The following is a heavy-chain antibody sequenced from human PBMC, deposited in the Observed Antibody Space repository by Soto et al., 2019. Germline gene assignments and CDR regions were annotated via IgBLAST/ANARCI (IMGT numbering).Heavy chain of an antibody. Sequence: PGGSLRLSCAASGLTFCSYSMNWVRQAPGKGLEWVSYISSSSSTIYYADSVKGRFTISRDNAKNSLYLQMNSLRAEDTALYYCARGHGTYYYDSSGYRDAFDIWGQGTMVTVSS. D-gene: IGHD3-22*01. V-gene: IGHV3-48*04. CDR1: GLTFCSYS. CDR3: ARGHGTYYYDSSGYRDAFDI. J-gene: IGHJ3*02. CDR2: ISSSSSTI.